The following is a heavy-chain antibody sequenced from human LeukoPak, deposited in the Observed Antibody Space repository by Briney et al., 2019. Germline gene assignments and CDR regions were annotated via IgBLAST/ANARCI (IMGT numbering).Heavy chain of an antibody. CDR3: AKSWNYYDSSGDDALDI. CDR2: ISGSGIST. Sequence: GGSLRLSCAAAGFTFSDYGMNWVREAPGKGLKWVSGISGSGISTYYADSVKGRFTISRDNSKNPLYLQMNSLRVEDTAVYYCAKSWNYYDSSGDDALDISGQRTMVTVSS. V-gene: IGHV3-23*01. CDR1: GFTFSDYG. D-gene: IGHD3-22*01. J-gene: IGHJ3*02.